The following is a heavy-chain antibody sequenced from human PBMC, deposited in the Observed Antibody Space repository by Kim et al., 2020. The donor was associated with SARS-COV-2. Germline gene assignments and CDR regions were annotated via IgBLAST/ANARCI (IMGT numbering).Heavy chain of an antibody. Sequence: SETLSLTCTVSGGSISSSSYYWGWIRQPPGKGLEWIGSIYYSGSTYYNPSLKSRVTISVDTSKNQFSLKLSSVTAADTAVYYCATLSFRTNGVPFGLKYYYYYGMDVWGQGTTVTVSS. CDR2: IYYSGST. CDR1: GGSISSSSYY. J-gene: IGHJ6*02. D-gene: IGHD2-8*01. V-gene: IGHV4-39*01. CDR3: ATLSFRTNGVPFGLKYYYYYGMDV.